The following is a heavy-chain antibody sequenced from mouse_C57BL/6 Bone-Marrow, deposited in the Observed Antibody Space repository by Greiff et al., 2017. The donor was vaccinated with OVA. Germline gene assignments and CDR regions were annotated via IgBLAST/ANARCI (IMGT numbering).Heavy chain of an antibody. V-gene: IGHV1-64*01. J-gene: IGHJ1*03. CDR3: ARRAINYEYDGWYCDV. Sequence: VQLQQPGAELVKPGASVKLSCKASGYTFTSYWMHWVKQRPGQGLEWIGMIHPNSGSTNYNETFKSKATLTVDTSSSTAYMQLSSLTSEDSAVYYCARRAINYEYDGWYCDVGGTGTTVTVSS. D-gene: IGHD2-4*01. CDR1: GYTFTSYW. CDR2: IHPNSGST.